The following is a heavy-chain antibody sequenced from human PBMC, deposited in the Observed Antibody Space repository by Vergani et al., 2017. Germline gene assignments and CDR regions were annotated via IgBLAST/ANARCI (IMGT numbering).Heavy chain of an antibody. D-gene: IGHD3-16*01. CDR1: GFTLSNYD. J-gene: IGHJ4*02. CDR3: AKHFRGWGIGY. CDR2: IQFDGSNQ. Sequence: LVESGGGVVQPGGSLRLSCATSGFTLSNYDMQWIRQGPGKGLEFVAFIQFDGSNQYYADSVKGRFTLSRDFSKNTLYLQMNSLRTDDTATYYCAKHFRGWGIGYGGQGTQVIVSS. V-gene: IGHV3-30*02.